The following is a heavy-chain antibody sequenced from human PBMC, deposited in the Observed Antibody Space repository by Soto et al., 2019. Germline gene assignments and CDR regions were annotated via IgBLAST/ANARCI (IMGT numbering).Heavy chain of an antibody. J-gene: IGHJ6*02. CDR1: VFTVRTYT. CDR3: ARDRGYDAHDYYYNAMDV. D-gene: IGHD3-10*01. CDR2: IRGFSPYT. V-gene: IGHV3-21*01. Sequence: GGSLRVCCISSVFTVRTYTMNWVRQAPGKGLEWVSGIRGFSPYTFYAESVKGRFTISRDNAKNSLYLQMDSLRAEDTAVYYCARDRGYDAHDYYYNAMDVWGQGTTVTVSS.